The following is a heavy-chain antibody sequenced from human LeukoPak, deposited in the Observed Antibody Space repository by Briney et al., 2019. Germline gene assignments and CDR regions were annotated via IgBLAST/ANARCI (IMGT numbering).Heavy chain of an antibody. CDR3: ARHGSTYALRN. CDR1: GGSISSHY. CDR2: IYYSGST. V-gene: IGHV4-59*11. Sequence: SETLSLTCTASGGSISSHYWSWIRQPPGKGLEWIGYIYYSGSTNYNPSLKSRVTISVDTSKNQFSLKLSSVTAADTAVYYCARHGSTYALRNWGQGTLVTVSS. D-gene: IGHD2-2*01. J-gene: IGHJ4*02.